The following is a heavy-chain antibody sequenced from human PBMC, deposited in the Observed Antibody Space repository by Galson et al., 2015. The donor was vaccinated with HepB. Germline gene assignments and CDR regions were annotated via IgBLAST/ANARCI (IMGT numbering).Heavy chain of an antibody. V-gene: IGHV3-30-3*01. CDR3: ARGIDGYGPTLGY. CDR2: ISSDGSNK. J-gene: IGHJ4*02. D-gene: IGHD5-24*01. CDR1: GLTFRNYA. Sequence: LRLSCAASGLTFRNYAMHWVRQAPGKGLEWVALISSDGSNKYYTDSVKGRFTISRDNSKNTLDLQMNSLRSEDTAVYYCARGIDGYGPTLGYWGQGTLVTVSS.